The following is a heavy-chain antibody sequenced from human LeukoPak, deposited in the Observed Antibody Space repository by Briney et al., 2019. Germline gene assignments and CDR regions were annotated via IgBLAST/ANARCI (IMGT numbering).Heavy chain of an antibody. V-gene: IGHV6-1*01. J-gene: IGHJ5*02. CDR3: ARGRVRGVILRYNWFDP. CDR1: GDSVSSNSAA. D-gene: IGHD3-10*01. Sequence: SQTLSLTCAISGDSVSSNSAAWNWIRQSPSRGLEWLGRTYYRSKWYNDYAVSVKSRITINPDTSKNQFSLQLNSVTPEDTAVYYCARGRVRGVILRYNWFDPWGQGTLVTVSS. CDR2: TYYRSKWYN.